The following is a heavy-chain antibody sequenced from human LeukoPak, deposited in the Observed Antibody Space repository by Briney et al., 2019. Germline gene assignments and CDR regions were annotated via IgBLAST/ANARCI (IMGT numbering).Heavy chain of an antibody. V-gene: IGHV3-21*01. Sequence: PGGSLRLSCAASGFTFSSYSMNWVRQAPGKGLVWVSSITSTSTYIYYADSVKGRFTISRDNAKNSLYLQMNSLRAEDTALYYCARDKEGVGDYVGVSWGQGTLVTVSS. D-gene: IGHD4-23*01. J-gene: IGHJ5*02. CDR3: ARDKEGVGDYVGVS. CDR2: ITSTSTYI. CDR1: GFTFSSYS.